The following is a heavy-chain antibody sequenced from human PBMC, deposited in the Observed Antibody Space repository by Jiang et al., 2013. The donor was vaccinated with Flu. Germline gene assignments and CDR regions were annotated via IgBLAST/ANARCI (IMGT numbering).Heavy chain of an antibody. Sequence: GAEVKKPGESLKISCKGSGYSFTSYWIGWVRQMPGKGLEWMGIIYPGDSDTRYSPSFQGQVTISADKSISTAYLQWSSLKASDTAMYYCASPPTYYYDSSGYSSAEYFQHWGQGTLVTVSS. CDR1: GYSFTSYW. D-gene: IGHD3-22*01. CDR3: ASPPTYYYDSSGYSSAEYFQH. CDR2: IYPGDSDT. J-gene: IGHJ1*01. V-gene: IGHV5-51*01.